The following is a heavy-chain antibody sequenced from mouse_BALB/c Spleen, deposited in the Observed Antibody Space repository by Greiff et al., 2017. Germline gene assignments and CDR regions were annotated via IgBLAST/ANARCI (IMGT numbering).Heavy chain of an antibody. CDR2: ISSGGSYT. D-gene: IGHD1-1*01. J-gene: IGHJ2*01. CDR1: GFTFSSYG. CDR3: AGHNGSSWYYFDY. V-gene: IGHV5-6*02. Sequence: EVMLVESGGDLVKPGGSLKLSCAASGFTFSSYGMSWVRQTPDKRLEWVATISSGGSYTYYPDSVTGRFTISSDNAKNPLYLQMSSLKSEDTAMYYCAGHNGSSWYYFDYWGQGTTLTVSA.